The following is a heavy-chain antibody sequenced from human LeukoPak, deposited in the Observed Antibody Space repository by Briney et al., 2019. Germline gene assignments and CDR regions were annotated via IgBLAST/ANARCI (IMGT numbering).Heavy chain of an antibody. D-gene: IGHD2-2*02. CDR2: IYYSGST. J-gene: IGHJ5*02. V-gene: IGHV4-59*01. Sequence: SETLSLTCTVSGGSISSYYWSWIRHPPGKGLEWIGYIYYSGSTNYNPSLKSRVAISVDTSKNQFSLKLSSVTAADTAVYYCARGPYCSSTSCYRAIRWFDPWGQGTLVTVSS. CDR3: ARGPYCSSTSCYRAIRWFDP. CDR1: GGSISSYY.